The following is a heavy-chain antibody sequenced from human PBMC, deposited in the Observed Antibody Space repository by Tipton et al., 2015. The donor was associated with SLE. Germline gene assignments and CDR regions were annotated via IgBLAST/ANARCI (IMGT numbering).Heavy chain of an antibody. CDR3: AVRDFWSPKGAFDI. Sequence: TLSLTCAVYGGSFSGYYWSWIRQPPGKGLEWIGEINHRGSTNYTPSLKSRVTISVDTSKNQFSLKLSPVTAADTAVYYCAVRDFWSPKGAFDIWGRGTMVTVSS. D-gene: IGHD3-3*01. CDR2: INHRGST. J-gene: IGHJ3*02. CDR1: GGSFSGYY. V-gene: IGHV4-34*01.